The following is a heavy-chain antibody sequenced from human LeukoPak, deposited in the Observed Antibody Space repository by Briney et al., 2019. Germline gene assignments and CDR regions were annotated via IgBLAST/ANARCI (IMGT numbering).Heavy chain of an antibody. J-gene: IGHJ6*03. Sequence: SETLSLTCAVYGGSFSGYYWSWIRQPPGKGLEWIGEINHSGSTNYNPSLKSRVTISVDTSKNQFSLKLSSVTAADTAVYYCARGPMKAYYDSSGYRYYYYYYMDVWGKGTTVTVSS. V-gene: IGHV4-34*01. CDR3: ARGPMKAYYDSSGYRYYYYYYMDV. CDR1: GGSFSGYY. CDR2: INHSGST. D-gene: IGHD3-22*01.